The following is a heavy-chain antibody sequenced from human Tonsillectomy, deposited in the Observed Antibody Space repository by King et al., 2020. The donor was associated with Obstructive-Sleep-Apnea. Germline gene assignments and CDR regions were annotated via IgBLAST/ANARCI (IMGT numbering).Heavy chain of an antibody. CDR3: TSLSSDWHSNY. CDR2: TNSDGRST. V-gene: IGHV3-74*01. Sequence: VQLVESGGGLVQPGGSLRLSCAASGFTFSTFWMHWVRQAPGKGLVWVSRTNSDGRSTTYVDSVKGRFTISRDNAKNTLYLQMNSLRAEDTAVYYCTSLSSDWHSNYWGRGTLVTVSS. D-gene: IGHD6-19*01. CDR1: GFTFSTFW. J-gene: IGHJ4*02.